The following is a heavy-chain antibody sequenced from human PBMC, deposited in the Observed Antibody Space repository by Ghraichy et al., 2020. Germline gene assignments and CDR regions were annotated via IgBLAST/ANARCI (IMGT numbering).Heavy chain of an antibody. CDR3: ARDVGYCSSKSCYIWFDP. D-gene: IGHD2-2*02. J-gene: IGHJ5*02. V-gene: IGHV4-59*01. Sequence: SETLSLTCTVSGGSISSYYWSWIRQPPGKGLEWIGYIYNTGTTSYNPSLKSWVTISLDTSKNQFSLKLSSVTTADTAVYYCARDVGYCSSKSCYIWFDPWGQGTLVTVSS. CDR1: GGSISSYY. CDR2: IYNTGTT.